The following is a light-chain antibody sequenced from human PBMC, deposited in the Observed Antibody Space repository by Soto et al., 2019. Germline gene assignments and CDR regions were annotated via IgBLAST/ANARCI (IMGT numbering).Light chain of an antibody. V-gene: IGKV3-11*01. Sequence: EIVLTQSPATLSLSPGERATRSCRASQSVSTYLAWYQQKPGQAPRLLIYDASNRATGIPDRFSGSGSGTDFTLTISSLEPEDFAVYYCQQRSNWPITFGQGTRLEIK. CDR2: DAS. J-gene: IGKJ5*01. CDR3: QQRSNWPIT. CDR1: QSVSTY.